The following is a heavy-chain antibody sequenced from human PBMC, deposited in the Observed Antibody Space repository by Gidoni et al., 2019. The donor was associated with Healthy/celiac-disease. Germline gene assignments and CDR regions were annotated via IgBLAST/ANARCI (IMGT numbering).Heavy chain of an antibody. CDR3: ARGRPDRDVPDIVVVPAAMWAFDI. Sequence: EVQLVESGGGLVKPGGSLRLSCAASGFPFSSYSMNWVRQAPGKGLEWVSSISSSSSYIYYADSVKGRFTISRDNAKNSLYLQMNSLRAEDTAVYYCARGRPDRDVPDIVVVPAAMWAFDIWGQGTMVTVSS. V-gene: IGHV3-21*01. J-gene: IGHJ3*02. CDR2: ISSSSSYI. CDR1: GFPFSSYS. D-gene: IGHD2-2*01.